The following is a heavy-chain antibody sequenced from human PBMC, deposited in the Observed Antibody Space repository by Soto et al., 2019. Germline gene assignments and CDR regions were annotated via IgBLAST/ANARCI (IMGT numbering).Heavy chain of an antibody. CDR3: AREVVTTIPGYQYFDT. CDR2: IIPIFGSA. D-gene: IGHD2-21*02. J-gene: IGHJ4*02. Sequence: KVSCKASGGTFSNFAISWVRQAPGQGLEWMGGIIPIFGSANYAQKFQGRVTITADTSTSTAYMELSSLRSEDTALYYCAREVVTTIPGYQYFDTWGQGTLVTVSS. V-gene: IGHV1-69*06. CDR1: GGTFSNFA.